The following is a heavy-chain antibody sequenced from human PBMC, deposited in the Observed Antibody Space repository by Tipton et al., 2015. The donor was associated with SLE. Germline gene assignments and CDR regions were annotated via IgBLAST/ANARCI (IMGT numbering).Heavy chain of an antibody. CDR2: INHSGST. D-gene: IGHD3-22*01. J-gene: IGHJ3*02. Sequence: LRLSCAVYGGSFSGYYWSWIRQPPGKGLEWIGEINHSGSTNYNPSLKSRVTISVDTSKNQFPLKLSSVTAADTAVYYCAISSSYDSSGYHEPAGGFDIWGQGTMVTVSS. V-gene: IGHV4-34*01. CDR3: AISSSYDSSGYHEPAGGFDI. CDR1: GGSFSGYY.